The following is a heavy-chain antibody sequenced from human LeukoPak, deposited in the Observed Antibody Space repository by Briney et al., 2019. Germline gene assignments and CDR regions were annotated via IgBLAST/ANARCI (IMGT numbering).Heavy chain of an antibody. CDR3: ARDSYYDGSGYYSSEYFQH. D-gene: IGHD3-22*01. CDR2: INPNSGGR. Sequence: APVTPCCSSSGSTFTFYYIHWVRQAPGQGLGWMGWINPNSGGRNYAKKFHSRVTMTRDTSISTAYMELSRLRSDDTAVSYCARDSYYDGSGYYSSEYFQHWGQGTLVTVSS. J-gene: IGHJ1*01. CDR1: GSTFTFYY. V-gene: IGHV1-2*02.